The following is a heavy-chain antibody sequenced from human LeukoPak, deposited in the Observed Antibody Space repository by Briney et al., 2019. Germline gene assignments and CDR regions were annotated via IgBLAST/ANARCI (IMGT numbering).Heavy chain of an antibody. Sequence: GGSLRLSCAASGFTFSSYAMHWVRQAPGKGLEYVSAISSNGGSTYYANSVKGRFTISRDNSKNTLYLQMGSLRAEDMAVYYCARTDPYDSSGYYYAYFQYWGQGTLVTVSS. CDR1: GFTFSSYA. V-gene: IGHV3-64*01. J-gene: IGHJ1*01. D-gene: IGHD3-22*01. CDR2: ISSNGGST. CDR3: ARTDPYDSSGYYYAYFQY.